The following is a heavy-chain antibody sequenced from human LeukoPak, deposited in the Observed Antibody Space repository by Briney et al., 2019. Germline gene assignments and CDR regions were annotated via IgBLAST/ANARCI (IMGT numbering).Heavy chain of an antibody. CDR2: IYTSGST. CDR1: GGSISSYY. CDR3: AREKAHYDILTGYYYAFDI. V-gene: IGHV4-4*07. Sequence: SETLSLTCTVSGGSISSYYWSWIRQPAGKGLEWIGRIYTSGSTNYNPSLKSRVTISVDTSKNQFSLKLSSVTAADTAVYYCAREKAHYDILTGYYYAFDIWGQGTMVTVSS. J-gene: IGHJ3*02. D-gene: IGHD3-9*01.